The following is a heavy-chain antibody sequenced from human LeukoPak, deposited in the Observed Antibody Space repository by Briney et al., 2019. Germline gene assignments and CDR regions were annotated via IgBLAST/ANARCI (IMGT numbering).Heavy chain of an antibody. CDR3: ARVGLELPIDY. CDR1: GYTFSGHY. Sequence: ASVKVSCKASGYTFSGHYIHWVRQVPGRGLEWMGWITPNSGGTKYEKRFQGRVTMTRDTSINTAYLELSRLRSGDSGVYYCARVGLELPIDYWGQGTLVTVSS. J-gene: IGHJ4*02. D-gene: IGHD1-26*01. V-gene: IGHV1-2*02. CDR2: ITPNSGGT.